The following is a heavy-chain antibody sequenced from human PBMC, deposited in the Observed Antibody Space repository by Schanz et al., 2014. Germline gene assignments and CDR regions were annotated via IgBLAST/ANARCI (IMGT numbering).Heavy chain of an antibody. V-gene: IGHV3-9*01. CDR1: GFTFDYHS. CDR3: AKDVPGSSRERHFEP. J-gene: IGHJ4*02. Sequence: LSCLASGFTFDYHSMHWVLQAPGKGLECVSSVSLNSATVGYADSVKGRFTISRDNAKNALYLHMKSLRVEEPALYYCAKDVPGSSRERHFEPWGQATAVNVSS. D-gene: IGHD3-10*01. CDR2: VSLNSATV.